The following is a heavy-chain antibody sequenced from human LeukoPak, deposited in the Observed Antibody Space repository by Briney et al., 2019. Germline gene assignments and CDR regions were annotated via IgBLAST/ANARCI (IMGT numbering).Heavy chain of an antibody. J-gene: IGHJ4*02. CDR1: GFTFSSYS. V-gene: IGHV3-30*02. CDR2: IRYDGSNK. CDR3: AKDSYQLLFSGYYFGY. D-gene: IGHD2-2*01. Sequence: GGSLRLSCAASGFTFSSYSIHWVRQAPGKGLEWVAFIRYDGSNKYYADSVKGRFTISRDNSKNTLYLQMNSLRAEDTAVYYCAKDSYQLLFSGYYFGYWGQGTLVTVSS.